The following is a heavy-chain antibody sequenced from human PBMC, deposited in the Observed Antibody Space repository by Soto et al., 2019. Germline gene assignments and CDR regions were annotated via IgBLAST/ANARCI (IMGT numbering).Heavy chain of an antibody. CDR2: INADGST. Sequence: EVQLVETGGGLIQPGGSLRLSCAASGFNVNINYMSWVRQAPGKGLEWVSIINADGSTFYGSSVKGRFTISRDNSKNTLYLQMDRLRAEDTALYYCASIAVFEVFDPWGQGTLVTVSS. CDR1: GFNVNINY. V-gene: IGHV3-53*02. D-gene: IGHD6-19*01. CDR3: ASIAVFEVFDP. J-gene: IGHJ5*02.